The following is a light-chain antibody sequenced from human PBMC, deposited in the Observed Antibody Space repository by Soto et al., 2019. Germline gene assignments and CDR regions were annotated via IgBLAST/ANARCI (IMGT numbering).Light chain of an antibody. CDR1: SSDVGGYNY. J-gene: IGLJ2*01. Sequence: QSALTQPASVSGSPGQSITISCTGTSSDVGGYNYVSWYQQHPGKAPKLMIYDVSNRPSGVSNRFSGSKSGNTASLTISGLQAEDEDDYYCSSYTSSSTPRVLFGGGTKLTVL. V-gene: IGLV2-14*03. CDR2: DVS. CDR3: SSYTSSSTPRVL.